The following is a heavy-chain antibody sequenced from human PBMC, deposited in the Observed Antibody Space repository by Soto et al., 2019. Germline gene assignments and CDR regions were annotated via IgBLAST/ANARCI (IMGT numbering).Heavy chain of an antibody. CDR2: ISAYNGNT. D-gene: IGHD6-19*01. J-gene: IGHJ4*02. V-gene: IGHV1-18*01. CDR1: GYTFTSYG. CDR3: ASGEQWVVPGLD. Sequence: QVQLVQSGAEVKKPGASVKVSCKASGYTFTSYGISWVRQAPGQGLEWMGWISAYNGNTNHAQKVQGRGTMTTDTSPSTADMEVRCLGSDGRAVYYCASGEQWVVPGLDWGEGTLVTVSS.